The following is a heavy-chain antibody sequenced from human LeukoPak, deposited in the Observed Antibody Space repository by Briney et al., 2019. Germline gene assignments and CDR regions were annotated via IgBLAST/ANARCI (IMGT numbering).Heavy chain of an antibody. V-gene: IGHV4-39*07. CDR3: ARDAMIPFGGAFDI. J-gene: IGHJ3*02. Sequence: PSETLSLTCTVAGDSISTSRYYWGWLRQPPGKGLEWIGSIYYSGSTNYNPSLKSRVTMSVDTSKNQFSLKLSSVTAADTAVYYCARDAMIPFGGAFDIWGQGTMVTVSS. CDR1: GDSISTSRYY. D-gene: IGHD3-16*01. CDR2: IYYSGST.